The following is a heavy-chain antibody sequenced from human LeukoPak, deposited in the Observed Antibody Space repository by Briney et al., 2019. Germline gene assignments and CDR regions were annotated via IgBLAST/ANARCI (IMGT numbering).Heavy chain of an antibody. J-gene: IGHJ4*02. V-gene: IGHV4-34*01. CDR1: GGSFSGYY. Sequence: SETLSLTCAVYGGSFSGYYWSWIRQPPGKGLEWIGEINHSGSTNYNPSLKSRVTISVDTSKNHFSLKLSSVTAADTAVYYCARGNPRATMVRGAVKEYRFDYWGQGTLVTVSP. CDR2: INHSGST. CDR3: ARGNPRATMVRGAVKEYRFDY. D-gene: IGHD3-10*01.